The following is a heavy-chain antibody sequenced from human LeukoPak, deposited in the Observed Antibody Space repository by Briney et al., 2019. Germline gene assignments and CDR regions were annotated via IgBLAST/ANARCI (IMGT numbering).Heavy chain of an antibody. J-gene: IGHJ4*02. V-gene: IGHV1-2*02. CDR3: AKDAYSGFSSSYNMDS. CDR1: GYTVTGHY. D-gene: IGHD5-18*01. CDR2: LNPNSGGT. Sequence: GASVKVSCKASGYTVTGHYLHWVRQAPGQGLEWMGWLNPNSGGTNYAQKFQGRVTMTRDTSINTAYMELNSLTSDDTAMYYCAKDAYSGFSSSYNMDSWGQGTLVNVSS.